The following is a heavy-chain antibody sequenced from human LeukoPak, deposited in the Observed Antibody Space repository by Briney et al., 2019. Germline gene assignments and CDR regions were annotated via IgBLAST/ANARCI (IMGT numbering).Heavy chain of an antibody. CDR1: GGSISSYY. V-gene: IGHV4-4*07. Sequence: SETLSLTCTVSGGSISSYYWSWIRQPAGKGLEWIGRIYTSGSTNYNPSLKSRVTISADKSKNQFSLKLSSVTAADTAVYYCARDREVIAARPEGWFDPWGQGTLVTVSS. CDR3: ARDREVIAARPEGWFDP. CDR2: IYTSGST. J-gene: IGHJ5*02. D-gene: IGHD6-6*01.